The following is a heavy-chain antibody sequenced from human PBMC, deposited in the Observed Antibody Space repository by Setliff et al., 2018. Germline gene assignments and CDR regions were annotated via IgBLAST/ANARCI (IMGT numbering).Heavy chain of an antibody. CDR3: ARGRHPPWSGYPYYYMDV. V-gene: IGHV1-69*06. CDR2: IIPIFGTA. Sequence: GASVKVSCKASGGTFSSYAFSWVRQAPGQGLEWMGRIIPIFGTANYAQKFQGRVTITADKSTSTAYMELSSLRSEDTAVYYCARGRHPPWSGYPYYYMDVWGKGTTVTVSS. J-gene: IGHJ6*03. CDR1: GGTFSSYA. D-gene: IGHD3-3*01.